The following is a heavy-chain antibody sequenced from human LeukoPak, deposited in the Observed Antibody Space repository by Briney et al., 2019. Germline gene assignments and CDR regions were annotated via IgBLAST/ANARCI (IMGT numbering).Heavy chain of an antibody. CDR3: ARSYCSSTSCSEYGIDY. V-gene: IGHV1-69*04. CDR2: IIPILGIV. Sequence: ASVKVSCKASGGTFSSYAICWVRQAPGQGLEWMGRIIPILGIVNYAQKFQGRVTITADKSTSTAYMELSSLRSEDTAVYYCARSYCSSTSCSEYGIDYWGQGTLVTVSS. J-gene: IGHJ4*02. D-gene: IGHD2-2*01. CDR1: GGTFSSYA.